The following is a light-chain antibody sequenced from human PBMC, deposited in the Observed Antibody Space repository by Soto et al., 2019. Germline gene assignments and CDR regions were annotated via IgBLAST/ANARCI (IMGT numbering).Light chain of an antibody. CDR3: QQRRNWPT. CDR2: DAS. V-gene: IGKV3-11*01. Sequence: EVVLTQSPDTLSLSPGETATLSCRASQDVSIYVAWYQKRPGQPPRIVVYDASKRATGIPARFSGSGSGTDFTLTIATLEPEDLGVYYCQQRRNWPTFGGGTKVEI. J-gene: IGKJ4*01. CDR1: QDVSIY.